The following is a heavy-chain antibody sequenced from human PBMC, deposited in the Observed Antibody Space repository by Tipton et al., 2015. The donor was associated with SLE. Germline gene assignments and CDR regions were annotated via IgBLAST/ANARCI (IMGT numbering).Heavy chain of an antibody. V-gene: IGHV4-59*11. J-gene: IGHJ4*02. CDR2: ISYSATT. Sequence: TLSLTCTVSGGSISSHYWSWIRQHPGKGLEWIGYISYSATTNYNPSLKSRVTISVDTSKDQFSLKLRSVTAADTAVYYCAGAWQGYCSGGTCYVLDYWGQGTLVTVSS. CDR3: AGAWQGYCSGGTCYVLDY. CDR1: GGSISSHY. D-gene: IGHD2-15*01.